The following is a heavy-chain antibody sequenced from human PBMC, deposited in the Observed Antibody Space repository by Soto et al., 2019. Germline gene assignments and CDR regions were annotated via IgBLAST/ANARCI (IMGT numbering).Heavy chain of an antibody. D-gene: IGHD3-9*01. CDR1: GFTFTSSA. CDR2: IVVGSGNT. Sequence: SVKVSWKASGFTFTSSAVQWVRQARGQRLEWIGWIVVGSGNTNYAQKFQERVTITRDMSTSTAYMELSSLRSEDTAVYYCAADPLRYFDWLLYGNYYGMDVWGQGTTVTVSS. CDR3: AADPLRYFDWLLYGNYYGMDV. V-gene: IGHV1-58*01. J-gene: IGHJ6*02.